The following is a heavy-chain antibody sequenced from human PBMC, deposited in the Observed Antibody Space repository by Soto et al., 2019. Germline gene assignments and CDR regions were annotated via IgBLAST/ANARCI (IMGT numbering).Heavy chain of an antibody. CDR3: AKDQSTNSRSYHALDV. D-gene: IGHD2-8*01. Sequence: QVQLVESGGGVVQPGESLRLSCAASQFTFSSYAMHWVRQAPGKGLEWVAVVSNDGSNKYYADSVKGRFTISRDNSKNTLNLQMNSLRAEYTAVYYCAKDQSTNSRSYHALDVWGQGTTVTVSS. CDR1: QFTFSSYA. CDR2: VSNDGSNK. J-gene: IGHJ6*02. V-gene: IGHV3-30*18.